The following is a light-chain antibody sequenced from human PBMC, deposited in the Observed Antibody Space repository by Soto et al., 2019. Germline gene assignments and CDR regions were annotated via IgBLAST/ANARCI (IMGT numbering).Light chain of an antibody. CDR3: QQRSNRPPIT. V-gene: IGKV3-11*01. Sequence: DIVLTQSPATLSLSPGERATLSCRASQSVSSYLAWYQQKPGQAPRLLIYYASNMATGIPARFIGSGSGTDFTLTFISLVPEDVAVYYCQQRSNRPPITFGQGTRLEIK. J-gene: IGKJ5*01. CDR1: QSVSSY. CDR2: YAS.